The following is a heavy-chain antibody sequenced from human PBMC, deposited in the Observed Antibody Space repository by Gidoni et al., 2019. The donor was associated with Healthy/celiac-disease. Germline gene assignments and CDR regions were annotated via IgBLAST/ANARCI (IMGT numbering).Heavy chain of an antibody. Sequence: EVQLVESGGGLVQPGGSMNLSCAASGLTFSSYDMHWVRQATGKGLEWGSAIGTAGYTYYPCSVKGRFTISRENAKNSLYLQMNSMRAGDTAVYYCARMAHCSSTSCYASVDYYSYYGMDVWGQGTTVTVSS. CDR2: IGTAGYT. CDR3: ARMAHCSSTSCYASVDYYSYYGMDV. J-gene: IGHJ6*02. CDR1: GLTFSSYD. D-gene: IGHD2-2*01. V-gene: IGHV3-13*04.